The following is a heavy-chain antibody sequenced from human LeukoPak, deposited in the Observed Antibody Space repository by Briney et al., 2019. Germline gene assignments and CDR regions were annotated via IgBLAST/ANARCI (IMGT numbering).Heavy chain of an antibody. CDR1: GYTFTSYY. D-gene: IGHD3-22*01. V-gene: IGHV1-18*04. Sequence: ASVKVSCKASGYTFTSYYMHWVRQAPGQGLEWMGWISAYNGNTNYAQKLQGRVTMTTDTSTSTAYMELRSLRSDDTAVYYCARGQNYYDSTDWGQGTLVTVSS. J-gene: IGHJ4*02. CDR2: ISAYNGNT. CDR3: ARGQNYYDSTD.